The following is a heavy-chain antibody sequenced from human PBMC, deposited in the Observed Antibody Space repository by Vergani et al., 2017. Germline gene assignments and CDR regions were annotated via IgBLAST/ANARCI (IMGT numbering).Heavy chain of an antibody. CDR1: GGSISSYY. J-gene: IGHJ2*01. D-gene: IGHD6-13*01. CDR2: IYYSGST. Sequence: QVQLQESGPGLVKPSETLSLTCTVSGGSISSYYWSWIRQPPGKGLEWIGYIYYSGSTNYTPSLKSRVTISVDTSKNQFSLKLSSVTAADTAVYYCARGHVVGGSSSWYPYWYFDLWGRGTLVTVSS. CDR3: ARGHVVGGSSSWYPYWYFDL. V-gene: IGHV4-59*01.